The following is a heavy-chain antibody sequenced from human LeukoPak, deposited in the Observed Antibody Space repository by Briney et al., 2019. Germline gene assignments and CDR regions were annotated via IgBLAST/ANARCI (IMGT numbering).Heavy chain of an antibody. V-gene: IGHV3-23*01. J-gene: IGHJ4*02. D-gene: IGHD6-19*01. CDR2: ISGSGGST. CDR3: AKSVQQWLVLFDY. Sequence: GESLRLSCAASGFTFSSYAMSWVRQAPGKGLEWVSAISGSGGSTYYADSVKGRFTISRDNSKNTLYLQMNSLRAEDTAVYYCAKSVQQWLVLFDYWGQGTLVTVSS. CDR1: GFTFSSYA.